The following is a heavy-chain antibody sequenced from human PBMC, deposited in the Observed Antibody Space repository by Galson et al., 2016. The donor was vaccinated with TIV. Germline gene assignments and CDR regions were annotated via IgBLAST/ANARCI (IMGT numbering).Heavy chain of an antibody. V-gene: IGHV3-33*08. J-gene: IGHJ4*02. CDR3: ARVFADYYVDY. Sequence: SLRLSCAASGFTFGSYGMHWVRQAPGKGLEWVAFTWYDGSDKNYGDSVKGRFTISRDNSKNTLYLQMNSLRAEDTAVYYCARVFADYYVDYWGQGTLVTVSS. CDR1: GFTFGSYG. D-gene: IGHD3-10*02. CDR2: TWYDGSDK.